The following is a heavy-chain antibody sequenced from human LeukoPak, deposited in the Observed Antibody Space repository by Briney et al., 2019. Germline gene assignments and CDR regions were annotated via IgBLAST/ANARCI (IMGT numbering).Heavy chain of an antibody. CDR1: GFSFSTSGVG. J-gene: IGHJ4*02. D-gene: IGHD3-9*01. CDR3: ARSPYYDILTGSRGTFDY. V-gene: IGHV2-5*02. CDR2: IYWDEDK. Sequence: SGPTLVNPTQPLTLTCTFSGFSFSTSGVGVGWIRQPPGKALEWLAVIYWDEDKRYRPSLKSRLTITKDTSKNQVVLTMTNMGPVDTATYYCARSPYYDILTGSRGTFDYWGRGILVTVSS.